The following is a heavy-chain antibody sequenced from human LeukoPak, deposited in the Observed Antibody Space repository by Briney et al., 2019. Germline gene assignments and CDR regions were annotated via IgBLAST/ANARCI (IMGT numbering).Heavy chain of an antibody. CDR2: ISWNSGSI. V-gene: IGHV3-9*01. Sequence: GGSLRLSCAASGFTFDDYAMHWVRQAPGKGLEWVSGISWNSGSIGYADSVKGRFTISRDNAKNSLYLQMNSLRAEDTALYYCAKDRVWRGYCSGGSCYPYEAFDIWGQGTMVTVSS. CDR3: AKDRVWRGYCSGGSCYPYEAFDI. J-gene: IGHJ3*02. D-gene: IGHD2-15*01. CDR1: GFTFDDYA.